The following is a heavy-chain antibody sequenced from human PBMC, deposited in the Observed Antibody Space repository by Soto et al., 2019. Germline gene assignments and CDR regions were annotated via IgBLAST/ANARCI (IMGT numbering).Heavy chain of an antibody. D-gene: IGHD1-1*01. CDR1: GGSFSGYY. Sequence: SETLSLTCAVYGGSFSGYYWSWIRQPPGKGLEWIGEINHSGSTNYNPSLKSRVTISVATSKNQFSLKLSSVTAADTAVYYCARGLTKLERPSYYMDVWGKGTTVTVSS. J-gene: IGHJ6*03. V-gene: IGHV4-34*01. CDR3: ARGLTKLERPSYYMDV. CDR2: INHSGST.